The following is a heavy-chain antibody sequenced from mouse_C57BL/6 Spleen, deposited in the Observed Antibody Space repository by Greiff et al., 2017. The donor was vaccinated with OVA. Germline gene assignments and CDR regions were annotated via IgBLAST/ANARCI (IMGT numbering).Heavy chain of an antibody. V-gene: IGHV1-5*01. D-gene: IGHD2-2*01. CDR3: TRVNGSLYYFDY. J-gene: IGHJ2*01. CDR2: IYPGNSDT. Sequence: EVQLQQSGTVLARPGASVKMSCKTSGYTFTSYWMHWVKQRPGQGLEWIGAIYPGNSDTSYNQKFKGKAKLTAVTSASTAYMELSSLTNEDSAVYYCTRVNGSLYYFDYWGQGTTLTVSS. CDR1: GYTFTSYW.